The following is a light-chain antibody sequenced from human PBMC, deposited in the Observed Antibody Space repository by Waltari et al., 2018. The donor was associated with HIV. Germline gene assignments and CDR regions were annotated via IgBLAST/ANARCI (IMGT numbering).Light chain of an antibody. CDR3: QQCYSAPYT. CDR1: QNVLYSSNNKNY. J-gene: IGKJ2*01. Sequence: DIVMTQSPDSLAVSLGDRATINCKSSQNVLYSSNNKNYLAWYQQKPGQPPKLVISWASTRESGVPDRFSGSGSVTNFTLTISSLQAEDVAVYYCQQCYSAPYTFGQGTKLEI. V-gene: IGKV4-1*01. CDR2: WAS.